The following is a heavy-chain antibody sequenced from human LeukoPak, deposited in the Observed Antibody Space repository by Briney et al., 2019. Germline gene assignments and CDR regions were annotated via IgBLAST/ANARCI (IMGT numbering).Heavy chain of an antibody. D-gene: IGHD3-22*01. Sequence: GESLKISCQGSRQSFTDYWIAWVRQKPGKGLEWMGVIYPADSDTRYNPSFQGQVTVSADKSISAAYLHWSSLQASDSGVYYCARQHYYDNSGFDYWAREPRSPSPQ. V-gene: IGHV5-51*01. CDR3: ARQHYYDNSGFDY. CDR2: IYPADSDT. CDR1: RQSFTDYW. J-gene: IGHJ4*02.